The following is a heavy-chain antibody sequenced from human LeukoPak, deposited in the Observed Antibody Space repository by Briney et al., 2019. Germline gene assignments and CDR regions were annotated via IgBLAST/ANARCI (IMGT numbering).Heavy chain of an antibody. J-gene: IGHJ3*01. V-gene: IGHV4-39*01. D-gene: IGHD4-17*01. CDR2: IYYSGST. CDR1: GGSISSSTYY. Sequence: PSETLSLTCTVSGGSISSSTYYWGWIRQPPGKGLERIGSIYYSGSTYNNPSLKSRVTIFVDTSKNQFSLKLSSVTATDTAVYYCARTYGDYDDAFDVWGQGTMVTVSS. CDR3: ARTYGDYDDAFDV.